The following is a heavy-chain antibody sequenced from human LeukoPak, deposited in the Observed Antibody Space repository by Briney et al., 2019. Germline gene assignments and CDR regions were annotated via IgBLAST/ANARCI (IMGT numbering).Heavy chain of an antibody. V-gene: IGHV4-61*02. CDR3: ARAAVAGPFDY. J-gene: IGHJ4*02. Sequence: PSETLSLTCTVSGRSIPSGSFYWSWIRQPAGKGLQWIGRINPSGNSNYNTSLKSRVTMSVDTSMNQFSLKLTSLNAADTALYYCARAAVAGPFDYWGQGVLVTVSS. CDR1: GRSIPSGSFY. D-gene: IGHD6-19*01. CDR2: INPSGNS.